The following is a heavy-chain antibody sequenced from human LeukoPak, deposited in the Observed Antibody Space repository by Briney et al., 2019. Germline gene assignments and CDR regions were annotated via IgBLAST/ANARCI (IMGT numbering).Heavy chain of an antibody. CDR1: GFTFSNYA. V-gene: IGHV3-30-3*01. CDR3: ARETSYYFDY. CDR2: LSYDGSNK. J-gene: IGHJ4*02. Sequence: PGGSLRLYCAASGFTFSNYAMHWVRQAAGKGLEWVAVLSYDGSNKYYADSVKGRFTISRDNSKNTLYLQMNSLSAEDTAVYYCARETSYYFDYWGQGTLVTVSS.